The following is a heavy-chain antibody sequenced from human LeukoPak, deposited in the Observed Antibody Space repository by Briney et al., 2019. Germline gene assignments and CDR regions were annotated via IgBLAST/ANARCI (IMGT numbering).Heavy chain of an antibody. D-gene: IGHD3-22*01. CDR3: ARVDYYDSSGY. V-gene: IGHV4-34*01. CDR1: GGSFSGYY. J-gene: IGHJ4*02. Sequence: ETLSLTCAVYGGSFSGYYWSWIRQPPGKGLEWIGEINHSGSTNYNPSLKSRVTISVDTSKNQFPLKLSSVTAADTAVYYCARVDYYDSSGYWGQGTLVTVSS. CDR2: INHSGST.